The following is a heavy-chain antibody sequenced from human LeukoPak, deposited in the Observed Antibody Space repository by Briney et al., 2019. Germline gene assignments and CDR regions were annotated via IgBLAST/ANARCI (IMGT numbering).Heavy chain of an antibody. CDR2: ISSGSTTI. V-gene: IGHV3-48*04. Sequence: GGSLRLSCAASGFIFSTYSMNWVRQAPGKGLEWVSYISSGSTTIYYADSVKGRFTISRDNAKNSLSLQMNSLRAEDTAVYYCAVKISGYEYRGQGTLVTVSS. J-gene: IGHJ4*02. CDR1: GFIFSTYS. CDR3: AVKISGYEY. D-gene: IGHD5-12*01.